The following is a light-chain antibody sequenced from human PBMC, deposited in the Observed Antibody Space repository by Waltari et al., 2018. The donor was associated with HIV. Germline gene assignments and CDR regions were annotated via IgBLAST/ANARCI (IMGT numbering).Light chain of an antibody. Sequence: DIQMTQSPSSVSASVGDRVIITCRASQSIRPYVNLYQQPPVSAPKLLIRAASSLQGGVPSRFSGSGSWTDFSLTISSLQSEDFATYYCQQSYVTPLTFGGGTRVEIK. CDR2: AAS. CDR1: QSIRPY. V-gene: IGKV1-39*01. CDR3: QQSYVTPLT. J-gene: IGKJ4*01.